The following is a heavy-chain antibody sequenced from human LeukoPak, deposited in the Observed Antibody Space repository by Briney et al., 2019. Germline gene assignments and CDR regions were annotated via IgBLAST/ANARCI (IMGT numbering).Heavy chain of an antibody. J-gene: IGHJ4*02. CDR1: GYSISSGYY. V-gene: IGHV4-38-2*02. Sequence: SETLSLTCTVSGYSISSGYYWGWIRQPPGKGLEWIGSIYHSGRTFYNPSLKSRVTISVDTSKNQFSLKLTSVTAADTAVYYCARLYLPATRLDYWGQGTLVTVSS. CDR2: IYHSGRT. CDR3: ARLYLPATRLDY. D-gene: IGHD5-24*01.